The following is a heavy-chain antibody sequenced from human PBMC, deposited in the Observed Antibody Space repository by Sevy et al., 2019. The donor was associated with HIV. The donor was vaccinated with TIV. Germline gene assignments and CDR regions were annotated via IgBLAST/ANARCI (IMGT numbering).Heavy chain of an antibody. J-gene: IGHJ4*02. D-gene: IGHD3-10*01. CDR1: GFTFSSYG. CDR2: IWYDGGSK. Sequence: GGSLRLSCAASGFTFSSYGMHWVRQAPGTGLEWVAVIWYDGGSKYYADSVKGRITISRDNSKNTLFLQMNSLRAEDTAVYYCARDKLLPVMVTMVRGALSYYFDYWGQGTLVTVSS. CDR3: ARDKLLPVMVTMVRGALSYYFDY. V-gene: IGHV3-33*01.